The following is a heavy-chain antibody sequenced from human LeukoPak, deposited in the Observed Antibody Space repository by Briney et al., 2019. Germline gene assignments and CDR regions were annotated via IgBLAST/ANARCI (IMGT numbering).Heavy chain of an antibody. D-gene: IGHD6-6*01. CDR3: ARDRPLKGFDY. V-gene: IGHV3-23*01. Sequence: PGGSLRLSCAASGFTFSNCAMSWVRQAPGKGLAWVSIITGSGGSTYYADSVRGRFTISRDNSKNTLYLQMNSLRAEDTAVYYCARDRPLKGFDYWGQGTLVTVSS. CDR2: ITGSGGST. J-gene: IGHJ4*02. CDR1: GFTFSNCA.